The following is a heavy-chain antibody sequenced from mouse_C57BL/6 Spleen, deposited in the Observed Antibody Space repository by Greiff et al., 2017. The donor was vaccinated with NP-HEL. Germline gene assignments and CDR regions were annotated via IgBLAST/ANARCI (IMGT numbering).Heavy chain of an antibody. D-gene: IGHD2-1*01. Sequence: VQLQQPGAELVKPGASVKLSCKASGYTFTSYWMHWVKQRPGRGLEWIGRIDPNSGGTKYNEKFKSKATLTVDKPSSTAYMQLSSLTSEDSAVYYCAGGYYGNFDGTYYAMDYWGQGTSVTVSS. V-gene: IGHV1-72*01. CDR1: GYTFTSYW. CDR3: AGGYYGNFDGTYYAMDY. J-gene: IGHJ4*01. CDR2: IDPNSGGT.